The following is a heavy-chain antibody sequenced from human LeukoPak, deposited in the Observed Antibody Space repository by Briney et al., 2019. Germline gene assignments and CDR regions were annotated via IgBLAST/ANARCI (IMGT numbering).Heavy chain of an antibody. CDR1: GGSISSYY. J-gene: IGHJ4*02. CDR3: ARGSGYGDY. D-gene: IGHD5-12*01. Sequence: PSETLSLTCTVSGGSISSYYWSWIRQPPGRGLEWIGYIYYSGSTYYNPSLKSRVTISVDTSKNQFSLKLSSVTAADTAVYYCARGSGYGDYWGQGTLVTVSS. CDR2: IYYSGST. V-gene: IGHV4-59*12.